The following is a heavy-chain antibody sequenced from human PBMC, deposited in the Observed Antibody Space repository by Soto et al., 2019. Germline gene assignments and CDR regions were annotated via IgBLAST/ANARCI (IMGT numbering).Heavy chain of an antibody. CDR2: ISGGGDAA. D-gene: IGHD7-27*01. J-gene: IGHJ2*01. Sequence: EVQLLESGGGLVQPGGSLRLSCAGSGFTFINYAMNWVRQAPGKGLEWVSSISGGGDAAFFGDSVRGRFTICRDNSKNTVTLQMNSLGVGDTAVYYCARKILGSTTRPDYWYFDLWGRGTLVTVSS. V-gene: IGHV3-23*01. CDR1: GFTFINYA. CDR3: ARKILGSTTRPDYWYFDL.